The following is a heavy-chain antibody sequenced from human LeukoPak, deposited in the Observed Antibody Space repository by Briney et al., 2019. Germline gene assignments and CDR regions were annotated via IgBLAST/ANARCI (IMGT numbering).Heavy chain of an antibody. CDR1: GYPFINHD. Sequence: ASVKVSCKTSGYPFINHDINWVRQASGQGLEWMGWMRPNSGKTGYAQKFQGRITMTRNISISTAYMELSSLRFDDTAVYFCARERGGQAGSYFPSWGQGALVTVSS. D-gene: IGHD1-26*01. J-gene: IGHJ4*02. V-gene: IGHV1-8*01. CDR3: ARERGGQAGSYFPS. CDR2: MRPNSGKT.